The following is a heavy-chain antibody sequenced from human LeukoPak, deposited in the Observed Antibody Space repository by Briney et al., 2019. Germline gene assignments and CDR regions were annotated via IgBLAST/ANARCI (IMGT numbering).Heavy chain of an antibody. J-gene: IGHJ4*02. CDR1: GYTFSNYA. Sequence: GGSLRLSSAASGYTFSNYAMGWVRQAPEKGLEWVSAIRGSGASTYYADSVKGRFTISRDNSKNTLYLQMNSLRSEDTAVYYCARSLGKWSLDYWGQGTLVTVSS. D-gene: IGHD2-15*01. V-gene: IGHV3-23*01. CDR3: ARSLGKWSLDY. CDR2: IRGSGAST.